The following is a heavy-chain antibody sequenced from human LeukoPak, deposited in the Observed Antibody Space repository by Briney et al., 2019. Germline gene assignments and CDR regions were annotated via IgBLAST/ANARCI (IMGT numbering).Heavy chain of an antibody. Sequence: GRSLRLSCAASGFSSYGMHWVRPAPGKGLEWVAVIWYDESNKYYAYSVKGRFTISRDNSRNTLYLQMNSLRAKDTAVYYCARDGFSSSWYGRALDYWGQGTLVTVSS. CDR3: ARDGFSSSWYGRALDY. J-gene: IGHJ4*02. V-gene: IGHV3-33*01. CDR2: IWYDESNK. CDR1: GFSSYG. D-gene: IGHD6-13*01.